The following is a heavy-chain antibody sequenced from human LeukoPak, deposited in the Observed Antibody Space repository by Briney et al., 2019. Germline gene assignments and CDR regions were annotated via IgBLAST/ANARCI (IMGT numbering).Heavy chain of an antibody. D-gene: IGHD3-10*01. CDR2: IIPIFGTA. Sequence: SVKVSCKASGGTFSSYAISWVRQAPGQGLEWMGGIIPIFGTANHAQKFQGRDTITADESTSTAYMELSSLRSEDTAVYYCARNFGELDYYYMDVWGKGTTVTISS. CDR1: GGTFSSYA. J-gene: IGHJ6*03. CDR3: ARNFGELDYYYMDV. V-gene: IGHV1-69*13.